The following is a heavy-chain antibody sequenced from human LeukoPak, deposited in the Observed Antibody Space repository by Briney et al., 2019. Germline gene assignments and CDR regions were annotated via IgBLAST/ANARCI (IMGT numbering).Heavy chain of an antibody. CDR2: IYPGDSDT. Sequence: GESLKISCKGSGYSFTSYWIGWVRQMPGKGLEWMGIIYPGDSDTRYSPSFQGQVTISADKSISTAYLQWSSLKASDTAMYYCARHRPPPMLRGVPRPPDYWGQGTLVTVSS. CDR1: GYSFTSYW. J-gene: IGHJ4*02. V-gene: IGHV5-51*01. CDR3: ARHRPPPMLRGVPRPPDY. D-gene: IGHD3-10*01.